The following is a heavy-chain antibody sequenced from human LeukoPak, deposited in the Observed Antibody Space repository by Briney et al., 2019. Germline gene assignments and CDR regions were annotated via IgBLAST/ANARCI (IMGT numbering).Heavy chain of an antibody. Sequence: SETLSLTCTVSDGSISSYYWSWIRQPPGKGLEWIEYIYYSGSTNYNPSLKSRVTISVDTSKNQFSLKLSSVTAADTAVYYCARTEWSVDAFDIWGQGTMVTVSS. CDR2: IYYSGST. CDR3: ARTEWSVDAFDI. CDR1: DGSISSYY. V-gene: IGHV4-59*01. J-gene: IGHJ3*02. D-gene: IGHD3-3*01.